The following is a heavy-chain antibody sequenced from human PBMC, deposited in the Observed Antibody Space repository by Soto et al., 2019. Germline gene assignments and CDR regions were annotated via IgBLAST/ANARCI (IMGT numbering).Heavy chain of an antibody. J-gene: IGHJ5*01. CDR1: GGSFSGHS. D-gene: IGHD3-22*01. Sequence: SETLSLTCAVYGGSFSGHSWTWIRQSPGKGLEWIGDINHSGRVNYSPSLKSRVTISLDTSKNQFSLTLSALTAADTAMYYCSTRAYDTNGYYRFDPWGQGTLVTVSS. CDR3: STRAYDTNGYYRFDP. CDR2: INHSGRV. V-gene: IGHV4-34*01.